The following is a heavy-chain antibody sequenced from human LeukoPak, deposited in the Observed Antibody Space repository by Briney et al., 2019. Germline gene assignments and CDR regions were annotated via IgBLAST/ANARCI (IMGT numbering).Heavy chain of an antibody. Sequence: SQTLSLTCAISGDTVSNTRSAWNWIRQSPSRGLEWLGRTYYRSKWYTDYAVSVKSRITINPDTSKNQFSLHLNSVTPEDTAVYYCARDLVNSNAFDIWGQGTMVTVSS. CDR2: TYYRSKWYT. CDR1: GDTVSNTRSA. CDR3: ARDLVNSNAFDI. J-gene: IGHJ3*02. D-gene: IGHD4-23*01. V-gene: IGHV6-1*01.